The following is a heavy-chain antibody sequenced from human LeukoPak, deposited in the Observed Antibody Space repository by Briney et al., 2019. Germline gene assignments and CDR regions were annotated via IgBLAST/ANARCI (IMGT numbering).Heavy chain of an antibody. V-gene: IGHV3-11*06. CDR1: GFTFSDYY. Sequence: NSGGSLRLSCAASGFTFSDYYMSWIRQAPGKGLEWVSYISGSSSYTNYADSVKGRFTISRDNAKNSLYLQMNSLRAEDTAVYYCARFRDYYYGMDVWGKGTMVTVSS. CDR3: ARFRDYYYGMDV. CDR2: ISGSSSYT. J-gene: IGHJ6*04.